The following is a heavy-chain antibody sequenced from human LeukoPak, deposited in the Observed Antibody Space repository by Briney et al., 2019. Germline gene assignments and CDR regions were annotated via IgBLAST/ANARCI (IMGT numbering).Heavy chain of an antibody. CDR1: GDSISSGDYY. D-gene: IGHD1-1*01. V-gene: IGHV4-61*02. J-gene: IGHJ5*02. CDR3: ARDRLQLQS. CDR2: ISSSGST. Sequence: IPSETLSLTCTVSGDSISSGDYYWSWIRQPAGKGLEWIGRISSSGSTNYNPSLKSRVTISVDTSKNQFSLKLSSVTAADTAVYYCARDRLQLQSWGQGTLVTASS.